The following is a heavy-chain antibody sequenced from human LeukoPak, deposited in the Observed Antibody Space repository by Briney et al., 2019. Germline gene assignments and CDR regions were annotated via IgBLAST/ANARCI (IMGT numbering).Heavy chain of an antibody. Sequence: SGGSLRLSCAASGFTFSSYAMSWVRQAPGKGLEWVSAISGSGGSTYYADSVKGRFTISRDNSKNTLYLQMSSLRAEDTAVYYCARRIVGAPAWFDPWGQGTLVTVSS. J-gene: IGHJ5*02. V-gene: IGHV3-23*01. CDR3: ARRIVGAPAWFDP. CDR1: GFTFSSYA. CDR2: ISGSGGST. D-gene: IGHD1-26*01.